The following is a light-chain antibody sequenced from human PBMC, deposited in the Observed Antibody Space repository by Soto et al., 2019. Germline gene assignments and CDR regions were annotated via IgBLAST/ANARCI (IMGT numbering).Light chain of an antibody. CDR3: QKYNSAPLT. V-gene: IGKV1-5*03. CDR1: QSISNW. J-gene: IGKJ4*01. Sequence: DIQMTQSPSTLSASVGDRVTITCRASQSISNWLAWYQQKPGKAPKLLIHKASSLETGVPSRFSGSGSGTEFTLTISSLQPEDVGTYYCQKYNSAPLTFGGGTKVDI. CDR2: KAS.